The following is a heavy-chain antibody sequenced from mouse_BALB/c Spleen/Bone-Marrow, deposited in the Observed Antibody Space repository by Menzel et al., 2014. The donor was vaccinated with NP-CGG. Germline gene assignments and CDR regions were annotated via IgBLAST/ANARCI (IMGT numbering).Heavy chain of an antibody. CDR3: AREKVYYGISWFAY. D-gene: IGHD2-1*01. J-gene: IGHJ3*01. CDR1: GYSFTTCW. V-gene: IGHV1-61*01. CDR2: IHPSDSET. Sequence: QVQLQQSGTEVVRPGASVKLSCKASGYSFTTCWMNWVKQRPGQGLEWIGMIHPSDSETRLNQEFKDKATLTVDKSSSTAYMQLNSPTSEDSAVYYCAREKVYYGISWFAYWGQGTLVTVSA.